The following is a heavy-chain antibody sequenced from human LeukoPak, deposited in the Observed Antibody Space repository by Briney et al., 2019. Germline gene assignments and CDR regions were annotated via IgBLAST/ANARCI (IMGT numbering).Heavy chain of an antibody. Sequence: GGSLRLSCAASGFTFDDYAMHWVRQAPGKGLEWVSGISWNSGYIGYADSVKGRFTISRDNAKNSLYLQMNSLRDEDTALYYCAKDMDGSSWSGFDYWGQGTLVTVSS. CDR1: GFTFDDYA. CDR3: AKDMDGSSWSGFDY. CDR2: ISWNSGYI. J-gene: IGHJ4*02. D-gene: IGHD6-13*01. V-gene: IGHV3-9*01.